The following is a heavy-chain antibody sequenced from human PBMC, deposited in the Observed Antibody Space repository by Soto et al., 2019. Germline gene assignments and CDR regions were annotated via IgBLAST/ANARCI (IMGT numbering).Heavy chain of an antibody. D-gene: IGHD3-3*01. CDR1: GGSISSYY. J-gene: IGHJ4*02. Sequence: PSETLSLTCTVSGGSISSYYWSWIRQSPGKGLEWIGYMYYSGSTNYNPSLKSRVTISIDTSRNQFSLKLSSVTAADTAVYYCARGTFGEVKDLGKGNLVTVAS. CDR2: MYYSGST. V-gene: IGHV4-59*01. CDR3: ARGTFGEVKD.